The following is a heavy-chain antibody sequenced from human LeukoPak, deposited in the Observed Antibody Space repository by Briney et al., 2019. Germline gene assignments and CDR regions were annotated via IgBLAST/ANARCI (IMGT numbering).Heavy chain of an antibody. D-gene: IGHD3-3*01. CDR1: EFTFSNYN. CDR2: ISYDGSNK. Sequence: GGSLRLSCAASEFTFSNYNMNWVRQAPGKGLEWVAVISYDGSNKYYADSVKGRFTISRDNSKNTLYLQMNSLRAEDTAVYYCARDTMSHYYYYGMDVWGQGTTVTVSS. CDR3: ARDTMSHYYYYGMDV. V-gene: IGHV3-30-3*01. J-gene: IGHJ6*02.